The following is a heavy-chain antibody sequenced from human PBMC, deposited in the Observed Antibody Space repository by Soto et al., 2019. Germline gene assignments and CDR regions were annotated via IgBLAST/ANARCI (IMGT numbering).Heavy chain of an antibody. D-gene: IGHD2-8*02. V-gene: IGHV4-4*02. CDR1: GDSISNTNW. CDR2: IYHNGSV. J-gene: IGHJ5*02. CDR3: AVGSNYYQGGLYWDLDWFDP. Sequence: QVQLQESGPGLVKPSGTLSLTCAVSGDSISNTNWWNWVRQPPGKGLEWIGKIYHNGSVTYSSSPKSRLTISVDMSKNQFSLNLPSVTAADTAVYYCAVGSNYYQGGLYWDLDWFDPWGQGTLVTVSS.